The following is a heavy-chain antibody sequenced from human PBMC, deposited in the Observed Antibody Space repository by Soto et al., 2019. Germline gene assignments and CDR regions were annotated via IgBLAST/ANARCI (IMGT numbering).Heavy chain of an antibody. V-gene: IGHV4-34*01. CDR1: GGSFSGYY. Sequence: ETLSLTCAVYGGSFSGYYWSWIRQPPGKGLEWIGEINHSGSTNYNPSLKSRVTISVDTSKNQFSLKLSSVTAADTAVYYCARGYGSGSYYKIVAYYFDYWGQGTLVTVSS. CDR2: INHSGST. J-gene: IGHJ4*02. CDR3: ARGYGSGSYYKIVAYYFDY. D-gene: IGHD3-10*01.